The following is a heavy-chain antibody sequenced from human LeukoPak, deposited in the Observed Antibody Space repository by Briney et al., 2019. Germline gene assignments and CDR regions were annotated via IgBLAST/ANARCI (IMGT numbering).Heavy chain of an antibody. J-gene: IGHJ3*02. D-gene: IGHD1-7*01. CDR2: IIPIFGTA. Sequence: SVKVSCKASGGTFSSYAISWVRQAPGQGLEWMGGIIPIFGTANYAQKFQGRVTITADESTSTAYMELNSLRSEDTAVYYCARDGVTGTSFGAFDIWGQGTMVTVSS. V-gene: IGHV1-69*13. CDR3: ARDGVTGTSFGAFDI. CDR1: GGTFSSYA.